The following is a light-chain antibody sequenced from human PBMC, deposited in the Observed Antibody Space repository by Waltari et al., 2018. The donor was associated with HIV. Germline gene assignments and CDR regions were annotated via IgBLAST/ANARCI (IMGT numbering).Light chain of an antibody. CDR1: SGDVGAYNL. V-gene: IGLV2-23*02. CDR2: DVS. J-gene: IGLJ3*02. Sequence: QTALTQPASVSGSPGQSITISCTGTSGDVGAYNLVSGYQPHPGKAPRLIIYDVSERPAGVSNRFTGSKSGNTASLTISGLQAEDEADYYCCSYVSEIVPCVFGGGTKLTVL. CDR3: CSYVSEIVPCV.